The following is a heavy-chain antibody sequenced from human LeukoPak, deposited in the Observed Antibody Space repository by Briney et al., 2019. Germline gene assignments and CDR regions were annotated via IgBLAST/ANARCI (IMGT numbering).Heavy chain of an antibody. Sequence: GGSLRLSCAASGFTFDDYTMHWVRQAPGKGLEWVSLISWDGGSTYYADSVKGRFTISRDNSKNSLYLQMNSLRTEDTALYYCAKDRGRGSYLIDAFDIWGQGTMVTVSS. CDR2: ISWDGGST. J-gene: IGHJ3*02. D-gene: IGHD1-26*01. CDR3: AKDRGRGSYLIDAFDI. V-gene: IGHV3-43*01. CDR1: GFTFDDYT.